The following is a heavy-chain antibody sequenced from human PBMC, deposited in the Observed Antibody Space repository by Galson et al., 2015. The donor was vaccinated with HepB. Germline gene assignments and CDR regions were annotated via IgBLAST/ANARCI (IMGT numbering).Heavy chain of an antibody. J-gene: IGHJ4*02. Sequence: SVKVSCKASGYTFTDYYMHWVRQAPGQGLEWMGWIHPNSGGTNYAQKFQGRVTMTRDTSISTAYMELSRLRSDDTAVYYCARDSGISSTWCLIGTTLDYWGQGTLVTVSS. CDR1: GYTFTDYY. V-gene: IGHV1-2*02. D-gene: IGHD6-13*01. CDR3: ARDSGISSTWCLIGTTLDY. CDR2: IHPNSGGT.